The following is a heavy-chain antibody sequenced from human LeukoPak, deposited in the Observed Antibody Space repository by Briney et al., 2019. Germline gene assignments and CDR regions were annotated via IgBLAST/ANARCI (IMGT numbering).Heavy chain of an antibody. Sequence: PSETLSLTCTVSGGSIISYYWSWIRQPPGKGLGWIGYIYYSGSTNYNPSLKSRVTISVDTSKNQFSLKLSSVTAADTAVYYCARSGALAYGDRAEYFQHWGQGTLVTVSS. V-gene: IGHV4-59*01. D-gene: IGHD4-17*01. J-gene: IGHJ1*01. CDR3: ARSGALAYGDRAEYFQH. CDR2: IYYSGST. CDR1: GGSIISYY.